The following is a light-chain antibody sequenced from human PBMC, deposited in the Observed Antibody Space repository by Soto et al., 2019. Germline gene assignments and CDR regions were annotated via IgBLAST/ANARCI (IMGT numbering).Light chain of an antibody. V-gene: IGKV3-11*01. J-gene: IGKJ4*01. CDR1: QSVSSY. Sequence: EIVLTQSPATLSLSPGERATLSCRASQSVSSYLAWYQQKPGQAPRLLIYDTSNRATGIPPRFSGSGSRTDFTLTISSLEPEDFAVYYCQQRSSLPLTFGGGTKVEIK. CDR2: DTS. CDR3: QQRSSLPLT.